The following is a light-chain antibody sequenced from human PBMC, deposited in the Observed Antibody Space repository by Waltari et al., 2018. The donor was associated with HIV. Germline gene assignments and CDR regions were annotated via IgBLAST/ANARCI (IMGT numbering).Light chain of an antibody. J-gene: IGKJ3*01. V-gene: IGKV4-1*01. CDR3: QQHETVPFT. CDR2: WAS. CDR1: RSVVSSSNNQNY. Sequence: DIVMTQSPESLTMSPGERATINCKTSRSVVSSSNNQNYLAWYQHKVGQSPKLLIYWASTRAPGVPERFSGGGSGTDFTLTIRGLQADDEAVYYCQQHETVPFTFGPGTTV.